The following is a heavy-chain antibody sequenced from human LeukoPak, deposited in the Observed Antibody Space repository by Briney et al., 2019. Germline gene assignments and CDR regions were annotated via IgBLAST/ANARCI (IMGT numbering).Heavy chain of an antibody. J-gene: IGHJ4*02. D-gene: IGHD6-13*01. CDR3: AKAPMEDTWYIHFDY. V-gene: IGHV3-21*04. CDR1: GFTFSSYS. CDR2: ISSSSSYI. Sequence: GGSLRLSCAASGFTFSSYSMNWVRQAPGKGLEWVSSISSSSSYIYYADSVKGRLTISRDNAKNSLYLQMNSLRAEDTAIYYCAKAPMEDTWYIHFDYWGQGTLVTVSS.